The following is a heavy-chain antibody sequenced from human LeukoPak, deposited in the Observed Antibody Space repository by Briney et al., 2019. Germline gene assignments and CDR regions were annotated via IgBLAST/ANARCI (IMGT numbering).Heavy chain of an antibody. CDR2: LYYDGST. V-gene: IGHV4-59*01. CDR1: GASMNNYY. D-gene: IGHD1-26*01. CDR3: ARGREILLGHFSFDS. Sequence: SETLSLTCTVSGASMNNYYWTWIRQSPGEGLEYIVYLYYDGSTNYNPSLKSRVTLSVDMSKSQFTLKMNSVTAADTAIYYCARGREILLGHFSFDSWGRGTLVTVSS. J-gene: IGHJ4*02.